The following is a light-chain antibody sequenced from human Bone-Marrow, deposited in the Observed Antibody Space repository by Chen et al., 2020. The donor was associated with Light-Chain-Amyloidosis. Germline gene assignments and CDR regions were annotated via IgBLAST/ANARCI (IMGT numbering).Light chain of an antibody. CDR3: SSYTSSRTLV. CDR1: SSDVGGYNH. J-gene: IGLJ2*01. V-gene: IGLV2-14*03. CDR2: DVS. Sequence: QSALTQPASVSGSPGQSITISCTGTSSDVGGYNHVSWHQQHPGKAPKLMIYDVSNRPSGVSNRFSGSKSGNTASLTISGLQAEDEADYYCSSYTSSRTLVFGGGTKLTVL.